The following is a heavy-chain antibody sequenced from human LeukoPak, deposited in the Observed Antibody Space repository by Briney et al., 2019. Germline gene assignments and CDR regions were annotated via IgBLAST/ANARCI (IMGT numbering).Heavy chain of an antibody. CDR3: ARVGKNGWDFDH. CDR1: GFTFSAYW. CDR2: IIEGGDLK. V-gene: IGHV3-7*01. J-gene: IGHJ4*02. D-gene: IGHD6-19*01. Sequence: GSLRLSCAASGFTFSAYWMTWVRQAPGKGLAWVANIIEGGDLKYYVDSVKGRFTISRDNTKSSLYLQMTSLRADDTAVYYCARVGKNGWDFDHWGQGTLVTVSS.